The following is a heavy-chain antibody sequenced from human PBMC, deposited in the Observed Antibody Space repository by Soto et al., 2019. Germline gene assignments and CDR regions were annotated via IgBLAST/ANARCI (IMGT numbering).Heavy chain of an antibody. CDR2: IYWNDDK. J-gene: IGHJ5*02. D-gene: IGHD6-19*01. CDR1: GFSLRTSGVG. CDR3: AKSGSSGWYGWFDP. V-gene: IGHV2-5*01. Sequence: GSGPTLVNPTQTLTLTCIFSGFSLRTSGVGVGWIRQPPGKALEWLGFIYWNDDKRHSPSLKSRLTITKDTSKNQVVLTMTNMDPVDTATYYCAKSGSSGWYGWFDPWGQGTLVTVSS.